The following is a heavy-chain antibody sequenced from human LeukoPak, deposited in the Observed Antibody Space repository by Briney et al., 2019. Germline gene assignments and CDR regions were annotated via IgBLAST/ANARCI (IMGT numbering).Heavy chain of an antibody. D-gene: IGHD6-13*01. CDR1: GDSISSSSYY. CDR2: IFHSGST. CDR3: ARSWFSTGPADY. J-gene: IGHJ4*02. Sequence: PSETLSLTCTVSGDSISSSSYYWGWIRQPPGKGLEWIGSIFHSGSTYYNPSLKSRVPISVDTSKNQFSLKLTSVTAADTAVYYCARSWFSTGPADYWGQGTLVTVSS. V-gene: IGHV4-39*01.